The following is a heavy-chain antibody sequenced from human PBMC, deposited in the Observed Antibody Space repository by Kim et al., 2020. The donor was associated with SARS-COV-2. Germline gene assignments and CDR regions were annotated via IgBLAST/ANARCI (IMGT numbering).Heavy chain of an antibody. J-gene: IGHJ6*02. D-gene: IGHD6-19*01. Sequence: PSLKSRVTITVDTSKNQFSLKLSAVAAADTAVYYCARDVAVAGWYYGMDVWGQGTTVTVSS. CDR3: ARDVAVAGWYYGMDV. V-gene: IGHV4-31*02.